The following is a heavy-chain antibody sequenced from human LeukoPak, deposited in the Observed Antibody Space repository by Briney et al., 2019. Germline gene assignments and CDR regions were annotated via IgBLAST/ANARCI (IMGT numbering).Heavy chain of an antibody. CDR1: GDSISGYS. Sequence: SETLSLTCTVSGDSISGYSWSWIRQPPGKGLEWIGYIYYSGTTNYNPSLKSRVTMSADTSKNQFSLKLSSVTAADTAVYYCAREGGSSWYSRDFYYIDVWGKGTTVTVSS. J-gene: IGHJ6*03. V-gene: IGHV4-59*12. D-gene: IGHD6-13*01. CDR2: IYYSGTT. CDR3: AREGGSSWYSRDFYYIDV.